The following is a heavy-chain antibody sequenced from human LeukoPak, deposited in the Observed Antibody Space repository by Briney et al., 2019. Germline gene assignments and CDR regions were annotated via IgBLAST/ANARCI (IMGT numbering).Heavy chain of an antibody. J-gene: IGHJ4*02. Sequence: SVKVSCKASGGTLSSYAISWVRQAPGQGLEWMGGIIPIFGTANYAQKFQGRVTITADKSTSTAYMELSSLRSEDTAVYYCAQTSLGYCSGGSCYPHYWGQGTLVTVSS. D-gene: IGHD2-15*01. CDR2: IIPIFGTA. V-gene: IGHV1-69*06. CDR3: AQTSLGYCSGGSCYPHY. CDR1: GGTLSSYA.